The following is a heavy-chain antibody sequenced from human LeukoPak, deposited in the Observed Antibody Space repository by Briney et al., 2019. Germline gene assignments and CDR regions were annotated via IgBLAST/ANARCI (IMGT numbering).Heavy chain of an antibody. CDR2: IYPNSGGT. CDR1: GYTFTGYY. D-gene: IGHD3-22*01. Sequence: ASVKVSCKASGYTFTGYYMHWVRQAPGRGLEWMGWIYPNSGGTNYAQNFQGRVTMTRDTSINTAYMELSRLRSDDTAVYYCAINPDSSGGGSDWYFDLWGRGTLVTVSS. CDR3: AINPDSSGGGSDWYFDL. J-gene: IGHJ2*01. V-gene: IGHV1-2*02.